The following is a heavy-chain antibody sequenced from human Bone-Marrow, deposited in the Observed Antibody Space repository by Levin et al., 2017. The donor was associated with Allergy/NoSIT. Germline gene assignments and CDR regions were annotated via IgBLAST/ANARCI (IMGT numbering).Heavy chain of an antibody. Sequence: GASVKVSCKASGYTFTSYGIGWVRQAPGQGLEWMGWITAYTGNTNHAQKLQGRVTLTTDTSTTTAYMELRSLRSDDTAVYYCARAGSSSWYDADYFDYWGQGTLVTVSS. J-gene: IGHJ4*02. D-gene: IGHD6-13*01. CDR1: GYTFTSYG. CDR3: ARAGSSSWYDADYFDY. V-gene: IGHV1-18*01. CDR2: ITAYTGNT.